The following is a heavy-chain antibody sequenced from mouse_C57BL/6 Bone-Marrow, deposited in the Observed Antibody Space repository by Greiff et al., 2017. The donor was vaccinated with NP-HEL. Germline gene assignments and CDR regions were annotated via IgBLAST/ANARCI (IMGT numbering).Heavy chain of an antibody. J-gene: IGHJ2*01. V-gene: IGHV14-4*01. CDR1: GFNIKDDY. D-gene: IGHD2-13*01. Sequence: VHVKQSGAELVRPGASVKLSCTASGFNIKDDYMHWVKQRPEQGLEWIGWIDPENGDTKYASKFQGKATITADTSSNTAYLQLSILTSEDTAVYYCTTYGDYDYGGRGTTPTVTA. CDR2: IDPENGDT. CDR3: TTYGDYDY.